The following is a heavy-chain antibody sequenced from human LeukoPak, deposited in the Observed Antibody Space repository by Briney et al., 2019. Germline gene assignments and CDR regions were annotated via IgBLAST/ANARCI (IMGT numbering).Heavy chain of an antibody. V-gene: IGHV4-34*01. D-gene: IGHD1-26*01. CDR2: INHSGST. CDR1: GGSFSGYY. CDR3: ARGSGAADY. J-gene: IGHJ4*02. Sequence: SETLSLTCAVYGGSFSGYYWSWIRQPPGKGLEWIGEINHSGSTNYNPSLKSRVSMSVDTSKNQFSLKLSSVTAADTAVYYCARGSGAADYWGQGTLVTVSS.